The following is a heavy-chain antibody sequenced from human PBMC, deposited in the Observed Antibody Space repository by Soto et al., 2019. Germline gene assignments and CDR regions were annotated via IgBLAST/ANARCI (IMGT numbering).Heavy chain of an antibody. D-gene: IGHD3-3*01. Sequence: SETLSLTCSVYGGSFSGYYWSWIRQPPGKGLEWIGEINHSGSTNYNPSLKSRVTISVDTSKNQFSLKLSSVTAADTAVYYCARDLLYYDFWSGYYRRYYNWFDPWGQGTLVTVSS. J-gene: IGHJ5*02. CDR1: GGSFSGYY. CDR2: INHSGST. V-gene: IGHV4-34*01. CDR3: ARDLLYYDFWSGYYRRYYNWFDP.